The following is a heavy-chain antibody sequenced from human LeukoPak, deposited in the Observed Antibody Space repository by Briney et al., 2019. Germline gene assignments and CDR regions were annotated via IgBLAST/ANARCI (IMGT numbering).Heavy chain of an antibody. Sequence: GESLKISCKASGYTFSTYWIAWVRQMPGKGLEWVGIIYPSDSDTRYSPSFQGQVTISVDKSITTAYLQWRSLKASDTAMYYCARRRAATTIYHYSMDFWGHGTTVIVSS. V-gene: IGHV5-51*01. CDR2: IYPSDSDT. D-gene: IGHD5/OR15-5a*01. CDR1: GYTFSTYW. CDR3: ARRRAATTIYHYSMDF. J-gene: IGHJ6*02.